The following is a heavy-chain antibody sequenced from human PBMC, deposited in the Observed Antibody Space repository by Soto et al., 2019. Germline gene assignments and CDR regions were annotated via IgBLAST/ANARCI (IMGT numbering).Heavy chain of an antibody. CDR2: MNPNSGNT. V-gene: IGHV1-8*01. CDR1: GYTFTSYD. J-gene: IGHJ3*02. D-gene: IGHD3-22*01. CDR3: ASGFYDSSGYYSDAFDI. Sequence: KVSCKASGYTFTSYDINWVRQATGQGLEWMGWMNPNSGNTGYAQKFQGRVTMTRNTSISTAYMELSSLRSEDTAVYYCASGFYDSSGYYSDAFDIWGQGTMVTVSS.